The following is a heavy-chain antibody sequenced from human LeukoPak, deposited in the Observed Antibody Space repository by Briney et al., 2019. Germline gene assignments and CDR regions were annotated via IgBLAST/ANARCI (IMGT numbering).Heavy chain of an antibody. CDR1: GFTVSSNY. CDR2: IYSGGST. D-gene: IGHD5-12*01. V-gene: IGHV3-53*01. J-gene: IGHJ4*02. Sequence: GGSLRLSCAASGFTVSSNYMSWVRQASGKGLEWVSVIYSGGSTYYADSVKGRFTISRDNSKNTLYLQMTSLTAEDTAVYYCARGGGGYRFDYWGQGPLVTVSS. CDR3: ARGGGGYRFDY.